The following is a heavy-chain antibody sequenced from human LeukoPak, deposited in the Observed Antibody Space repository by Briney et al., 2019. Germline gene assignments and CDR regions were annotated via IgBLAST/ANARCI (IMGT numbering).Heavy chain of an antibody. CDR2: INPNSGGT. D-gene: IGHD2-2*01. CDR1: GYTFTCYY. Sequence: ASVEVSCKASGYTFTCYYMHWVRQAPGQGLEWMGWINPNSGGTNYSQKFQRSVTMTRDTSISTAYTELSRLRSDDTAVYYCARVQGYCSSTSCYPDTNFDYWGQGTLVTVSS. CDR3: ARVQGYCSSTSCYPDTNFDY. J-gene: IGHJ4*02. V-gene: IGHV1-2*02.